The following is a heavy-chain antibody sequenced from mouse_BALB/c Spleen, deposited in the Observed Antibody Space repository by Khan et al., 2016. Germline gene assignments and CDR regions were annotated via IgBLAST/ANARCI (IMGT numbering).Heavy chain of an antibody. CDR3: ARSIYYSGISTFYFDY. CDR1: GYTFSSYW. J-gene: IGHJ2*01. V-gene: IGHV1-9*01. Sequence: QVQLQQSGAELMKPGASVKISCKATGYTFSSYWIEWVKQRPGHGLEWIGEILSGSGSTDYNEKFKDKATFTADTSSNTAYMQLRSLTSEDSAVYYCARSIYYSGISTFYFDYWCQGTTLTVSS. D-gene: IGHD1-1*02. CDR2: ILSGSGST.